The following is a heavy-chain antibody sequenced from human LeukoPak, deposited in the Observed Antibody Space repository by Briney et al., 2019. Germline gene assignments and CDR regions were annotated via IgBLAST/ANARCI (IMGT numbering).Heavy chain of an antibody. V-gene: IGHV3-73*01. CDR1: GFTFSGSA. J-gene: IGHJ4*02. CDR2: IRSKANSYAT. D-gene: IGHD4-17*01. Sequence: GGSLRLSCAASGFTFSGSAMHWVRQASGKGLEWVGRIRSKANSYATAYAASVKGRFTISRDDSKNTAYLQMNSLKTEDTAVYYCIHDYGVWYYGEYFDYWGQGTLVTVSS. CDR3: IHDYGVWYYGEYFDY.